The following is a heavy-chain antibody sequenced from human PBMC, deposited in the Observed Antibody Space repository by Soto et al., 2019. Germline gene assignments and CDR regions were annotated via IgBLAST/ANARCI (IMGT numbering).Heavy chain of an antibody. D-gene: IGHD5-18*01. CDR2: IYYSGST. CDR3: TCIFSGGYGYGFYYYGMDV. CDR1: GGSISSYY. J-gene: IGHJ6*02. V-gene: IGHV4-59*08. Sequence: SETLSLTCTVSGGSISSYYWSWIRQPPGKGLEWIGYIYYSGSTNYNPSLKSRVTISVDTSKNQFSLKLSSVTAADTAVYYCTCIFSGGYGYGFYYYGMDVWGQGTTVTVSS.